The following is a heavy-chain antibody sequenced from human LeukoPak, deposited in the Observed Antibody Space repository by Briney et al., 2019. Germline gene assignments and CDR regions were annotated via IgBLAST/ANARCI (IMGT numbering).Heavy chain of an antibody. D-gene: IGHD2-15*01. Sequence: SETLSLTCAVYGVSFSGYYWSWIRQPPGKGLEWLGEINHSGSTNYNPSLKSRVTISVDTSKNQFSLKLSSVTAADTAVYYCARGPSIGYCSGGSCYGFYYYGMDVWGKGTTVTVSS. CDR3: ARGPSIGYCSGGSCYGFYYYGMDV. V-gene: IGHV4-34*01. CDR2: INHSGST. J-gene: IGHJ6*04. CDR1: GVSFSGYY.